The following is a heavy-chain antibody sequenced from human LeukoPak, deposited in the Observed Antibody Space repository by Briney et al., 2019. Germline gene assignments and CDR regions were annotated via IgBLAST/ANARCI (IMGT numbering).Heavy chain of an antibody. CDR2: IYTSGST. Sequence: ASETLSLTCTVSGASVSSPTYSWNWIRQPAGKGLEWIGHIYTSGSTYYNPSLKSRFTISVDTSKNQFSLKLSSVTAADTAVYYCASSGSFRQQLIKWGQGTLVTVSS. CDR1: GASVSSPTYS. D-gene: IGHD6-13*01. V-gene: IGHV4-61*10. J-gene: IGHJ4*02. CDR3: ASSGSFRQQLIK.